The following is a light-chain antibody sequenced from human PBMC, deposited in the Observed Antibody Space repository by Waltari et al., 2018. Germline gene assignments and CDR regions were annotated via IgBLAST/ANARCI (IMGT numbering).Light chain of an antibody. CDR1: TSNIGAGYD. Sequence: QSVLTQPPSVSGAPGQRVTNSCTGTTSNIGAGYDIHWDQLLPGTAPKLLIYGGTNRPSGVPERFSGSKSGTSVSLGIPGLQAADEGHYYCPSFAVTLKWWVFGEGTKLTVI. CDR2: GGT. V-gene: IGLV1-40*01. J-gene: IGLJ3*02. CDR3: PSFAVTLKWWV.